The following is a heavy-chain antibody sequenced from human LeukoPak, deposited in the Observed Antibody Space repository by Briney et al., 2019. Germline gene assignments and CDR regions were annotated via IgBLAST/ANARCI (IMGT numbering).Heavy chain of an antibody. V-gene: IGHV4-59*01. D-gene: IGHD6-6*01. CDR2: IYHSGST. CDR1: GGSLSTYY. Sequence: SETLSLTCTVSGGSLSTYYWNWVRQHPGKGLEWIGYIYHSGSTNYTPSLQSRVTISVDTSKNQFSLNLNSVTAADTAVYYCARGGAARLHFQNWGQGTLVTVSS. CDR3: ARGGAARLHFQN. J-gene: IGHJ1*01.